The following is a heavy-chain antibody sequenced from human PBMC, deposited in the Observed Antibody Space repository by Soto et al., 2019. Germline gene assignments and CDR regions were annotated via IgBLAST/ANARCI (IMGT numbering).Heavy chain of an antibody. V-gene: IGHV1-8*01. J-gene: IGHJ6*02. Sequence: QVQLVQSGAEVKKPGASVKVSCKASGYTFTSYDINWVRQATGQGLEWMGWMNPNSGNTGYAQKFQGGVTMTRNTSISTAYMKLSSLRSEDTAVYYCARHLRSSGWYWYYYGMDVWGQGTTVTVSS. CDR2: MNPNSGNT. D-gene: IGHD6-19*01. CDR1: GYTFTSYD. CDR3: ARHLRSSGWYWYYYGMDV.